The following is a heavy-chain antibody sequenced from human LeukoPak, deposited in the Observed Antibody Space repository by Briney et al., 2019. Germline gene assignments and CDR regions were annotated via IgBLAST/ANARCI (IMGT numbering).Heavy chain of an antibody. J-gene: IGHJ4*02. V-gene: IGHV3-21*01. Sequence: GGSLRLSCAASGFTFSSYTMNWVRQAPGKGLEWVSSIAGSSGYISYADSVKGRFTISRDNAKNSLYLQMNSLRDEDTAVYYCASRDYFDYWGQGTLVTVSS. CDR3: ASRDYFDY. CDR1: GFTFSSYT. CDR2: IAGSSGYI.